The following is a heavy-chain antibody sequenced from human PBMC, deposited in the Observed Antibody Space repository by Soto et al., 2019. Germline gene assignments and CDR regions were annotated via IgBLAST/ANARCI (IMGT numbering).Heavy chain of an antibody. CDR2: IIPILGIA. V-gene: IGHV1-69*08. CDR3: ARDQTTAYYFDY. Sequence: QVQLVQSGAEVKKPGSSVKVSCKASGGTFSSYTISWVRQAPGQGLEWMGRIIPILGIANYAQKFQGRVTITADKSTSKAYMELSSLRSEDTAVYYCARDQTTAYYFDYWGQGTLVTVSS. CDR1: GGTFSSYT. D-gene: IGHD4-17*01. J-gene: IGHJ4*02.